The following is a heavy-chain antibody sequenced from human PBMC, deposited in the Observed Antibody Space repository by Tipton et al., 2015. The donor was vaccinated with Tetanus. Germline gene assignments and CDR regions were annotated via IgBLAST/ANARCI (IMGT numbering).Heavy chain of an antibody. CDR1: GGSISSYY. D-gene: IGHD3-9*01. CDR3: ARRGGDFLTGYYDS. V-gene: IGHV4-59*08. J-gene: IGHJ4*02. Sequence: LRLSCTVSGGSISSYYWSWIRQPPGKGLEWIGYIYYSGSTNYNPSLKSRVTIPVDTSKNQFSLELNSVTAADTAVYYCARRGGDFLTGYYDSWGQGTLVTVSS. CDR2: IYYSGST.